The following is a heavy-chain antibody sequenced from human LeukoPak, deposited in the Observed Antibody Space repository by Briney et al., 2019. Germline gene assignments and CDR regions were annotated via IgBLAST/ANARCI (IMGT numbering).Heavy chain of an antibody. D-gene: IGHD6-19*01. CDR3: ARLTSGWGFTDAFDI. J-gene: IGHJ3*02. Sequence: SETLSLTCTVSGYSISSGYYWGRIRQPPGKGLEWIGSIYHSGSTYYNPSLKSRVTISVDTSKNQFSLKLSSVIAADTAVYYCARLTSGWGFTDAFDIWGQGTMVTVSS. CDR1: GYSISSGYY. CDR2: IYHSGST. V-gene: IGHV4-38-2*02.